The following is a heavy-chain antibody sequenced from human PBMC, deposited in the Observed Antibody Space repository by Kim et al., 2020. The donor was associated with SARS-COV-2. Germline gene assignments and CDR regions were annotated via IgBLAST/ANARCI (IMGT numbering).Heavy chain of an antibody. CDR1: GFTLTNYA. Sequence: GGSLRLSCAASGFTLTNYAMSWVRQAPGKGLEWVASFTAGGSNIYYVDFVRGRFTISRDTSKNTLSLQMNSLGAEDTALYYCAKGKRALTSRPGDTWGQ. J-gene: IGHJ5*02. D-gene: IGHD3-3*01. CDR3: AKGKRALTSRPGDT. CDR2: FTAGGSNI. V-gene: IGHV3-23*01.